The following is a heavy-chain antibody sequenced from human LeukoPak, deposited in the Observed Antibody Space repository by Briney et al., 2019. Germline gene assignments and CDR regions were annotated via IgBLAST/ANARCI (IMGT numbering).Heavy chain of an antibody. J-gene: IGHJ4*02. Sequence: GGSLRLFCAASGFTFDDYAMHWVRQAPGKGLEWVSGISWNSGSIGYADSVKGRFTISRDNSKNTLYLQMNSLRAEDTAVYYCAQVGATTNDYWGQGTLVTVSS. CDR3: AQVGATTNDY. V-gene: IGHV3-9*01. CDR1: GFTFDDYA. D-gene: IGHD1-26*01. CDR2: ISWNSGSI.